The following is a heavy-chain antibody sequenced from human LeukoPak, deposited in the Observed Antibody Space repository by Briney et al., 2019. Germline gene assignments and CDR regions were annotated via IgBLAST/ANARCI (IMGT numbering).Heavy chain of an antibody. V-gene: IGHV3-33*06. CDR1: GFTFSSYG. CDR3: AKVRYSSDYFDY. D-gene: IGHD6-19*01. CDR2: IWYDGSNK. Sequence: GGSLRLSCAASGFTFSSYGMHWVRQAPGKGLEWVAVIWYDGSNKYYADSVKGRFTISRDNSKNTLYLQMNSLRAEDTAVYYCAKVRYSSDYFDYWGQGTLVTVSS. J-gene: IGHJ4*02.